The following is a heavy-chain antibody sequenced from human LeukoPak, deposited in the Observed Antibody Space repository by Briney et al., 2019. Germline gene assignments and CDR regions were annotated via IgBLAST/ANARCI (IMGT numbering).Heavy chain of an antibody. V-gene: IGHV3-30*04. Sequence: SGGSLRLSCAASGFTFSSYAMHWVRQAPGKGLEWVAVISYDGSNKYYADSVKGRFTISRDNSKNTLYLQMNSLRAEDTAVYYCARAPVVVTAAPDYWGQGTRVTVSS. J-gene: IGHJ4*02. CDR3: ARAPVVVTAAPDY. D-gene: IGHD2-21*02. CDR1: GFTFSSYA. CDR2: ISYDGSNK.